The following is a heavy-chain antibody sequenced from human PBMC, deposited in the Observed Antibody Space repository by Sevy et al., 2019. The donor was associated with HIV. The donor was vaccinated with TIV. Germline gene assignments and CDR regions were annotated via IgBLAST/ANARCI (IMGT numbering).Heavy chain of an antibody. D-gene: IGHD4-17*01. J-gene: IGHJ4*02. CDR3: ARGRDYGNFDY. Sequence: GGSLRLSCAASGFNFSIYGMHWVRQAPGKGLEWVALIWYDGSNKYYADSVKGRFTISRDNSKNTLFLQMNSLRAEDTGVYYCARGRDYGNFDYWGQGTLVTVSS. CDR1: GFNFSIYG. CDR2: IWYDGSNK. V-gene: IGHV3-33*01.